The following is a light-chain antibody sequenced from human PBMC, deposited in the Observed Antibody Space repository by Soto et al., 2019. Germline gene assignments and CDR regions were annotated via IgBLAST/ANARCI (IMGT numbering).Light chain of an antibody. CDR3: QQSYSTLTWT. CDR1: QSISSY. J-gene: IGKJ1*01. Sequence: DIQMTQSPSSLSASVGDRVTITCRASQSISSYLNWYRQKQGKAPELLIYAPSTLQSGVPSRFSGSGSGTDFTLTISSLQPEDFATYYCQQSYSTLTWTFGQGTKVEI. V-gene: IGKV1-39*01. CDR2: APS.